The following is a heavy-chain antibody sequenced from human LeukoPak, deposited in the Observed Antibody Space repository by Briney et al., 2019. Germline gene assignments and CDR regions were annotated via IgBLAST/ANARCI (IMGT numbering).Heavy chain of an antibody. J-gene: IGHJ4*02. V-gene: IGHV3-21*01. CDR3: ARTYCGGDCYSDGDY. D-gene: IGHD2-21*01. Sequence: GGSLRLSCAASGFTFSSYAMSWVRQAPGKGLEWVSSISSSSGYIYYADSVKGRFTISRDNAKNSLYLQMNSLRAEDTAVYYCARTYCGGDCYSDGDYWGQGTLVTVSS. CDR2: ISSSSGYI. CDR1: GFTFSSYA.